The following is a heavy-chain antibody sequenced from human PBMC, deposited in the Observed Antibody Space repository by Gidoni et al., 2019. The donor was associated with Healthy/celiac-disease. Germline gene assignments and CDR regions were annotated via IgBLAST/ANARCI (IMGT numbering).Heavy chain of an antibody. CDR2: IYYSGSA. CDR3: ARTVDEGPTPRD. Sequence: QVQLQESGPGLVKPSETLSLTCTVSGASISSYYWSWIRQPPGKGLEWIGSIYYSGSANYNPSLKSRVTISLDTSKNRLSLKLSSVTAADTAVYYCARTVDEGPTPRDWGQGTLVTVSS. V-gene: IGHV4-59*08. J-gene: IGHJ4*02. CDR1: GASISSYY. D-gene: IGHD1-1*01.